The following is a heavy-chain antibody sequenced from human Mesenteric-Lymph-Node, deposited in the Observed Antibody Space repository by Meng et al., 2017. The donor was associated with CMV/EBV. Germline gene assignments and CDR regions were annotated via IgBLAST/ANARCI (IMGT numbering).Heavy chain of an antibody. V-gene: IGHV1-2*02. D-gene: IGHD2-2*01. J-gene: IGHJ4*02. CDR1: GYTFTGYY. CDR3: ARSCSSATCRAPSPDY. CDR2: INPNSGGT. Sequence: ASVKVSCKASGYTFTGYYMHWVRQAPGQGLEWMGWINPNSGGTKYAQKLQGRVTVTRDTSISTVYMELSRLRSDDTAVYFCARSCSSATCRAPSPDYWGQGTLVTVSS.